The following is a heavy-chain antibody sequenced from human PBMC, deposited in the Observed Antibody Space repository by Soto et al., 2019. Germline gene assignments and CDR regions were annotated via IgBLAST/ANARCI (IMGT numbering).Heavy chain of an antibody. CDR1: GFTFSSYG. Sequence: QVQLVESGGGVVQPGRSLRLSCAASGFTFSSYGMHWVRQAPGKGLEWVAVISYDGSNKYYADSVKGRFTISRDNSKNTLYLQMNSLRAEDTAVYYCAKDFLQIYYYYGMDVWGQGTTVTVSS. CDR2: ISYDGSNK. CDR3: AKDFLQIYYYYGMDV. V-gene: IGHV3-30*18. J-gene: IGHJ6*02.